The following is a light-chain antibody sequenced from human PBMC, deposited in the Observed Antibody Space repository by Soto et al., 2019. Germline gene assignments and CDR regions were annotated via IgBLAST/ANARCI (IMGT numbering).Light chain of an antibody. CDR3: AAWDDSLSGGV. CDR2: KNN. Sequence: XSGSSSNIGSNYVYWYQQLPGTAPKLLIYKNNQRPSGVPDRFSGSKSGTSASLAISGLRSEDEADYYCAAWDDSLSGGVFGTGTKLTVL. CDR1: SSNIGSNY. J-gene: IGLJ1*01. V-gene: IGLV1-47*01.